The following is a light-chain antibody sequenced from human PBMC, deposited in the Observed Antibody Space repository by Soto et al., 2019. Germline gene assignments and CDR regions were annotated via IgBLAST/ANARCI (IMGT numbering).Light chain of an antibody. J-gene: IGKJ4*01. CDR1: QDISTW. CDR3: QQSRAFPLT. V-gene: IGKV1-12*01. Sequence: DIQMTQSPSSVSASVGDRVTITCRASQDISTWLTWYQHKPGKAPKVLISIASRLETGVPSRFSGRAYGTDFSLTISNLQPEDFATYFCQQSRAFPLTFGGGTKVEIK. CDR2: IAS.